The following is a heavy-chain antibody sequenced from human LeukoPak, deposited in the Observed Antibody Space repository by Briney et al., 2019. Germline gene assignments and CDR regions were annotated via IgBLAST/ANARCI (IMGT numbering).Heavy chain of an antibody. J-gene: IGHJ3*02. CDR3: GRHYYGSGSYNDGGRLRAFDI. D-gene: IGHD3-10*01. CDR2: ISGSDGST. CDR1: GFTFNNYA. Sequence: GGSLRLSCAASGFTFNNYAMTWVRQAPGKGLEWVSTISGSDGSTYYTDSVKGRFTISRDNSKNTVYLQMNSLRAEDTAIYYCGRHYYGSGSYNDGGRLRAFDIWGQGTMVTVSS. V-gene: IGHV3-23*01.